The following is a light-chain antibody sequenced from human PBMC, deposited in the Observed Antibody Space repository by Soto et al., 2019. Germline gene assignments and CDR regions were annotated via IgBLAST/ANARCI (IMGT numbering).Light chain of an antibody. Sequence: QSALAQPAFGSGSPGQSITISCTGTRSDVGGYSYVSWYQHPPGKAPKLMISEVSNRPSGVSNRFSGSKSGNTASLTISGLQAEDEADYYCSSYTSTSTRVFGTGTKVTVL. CDR3: SSYTSTSTRV. CDR1: RSDVGGYSY. CDR2: EVS. J-gene: IGLJ1*01. V-gene: IGLV2-14*01.